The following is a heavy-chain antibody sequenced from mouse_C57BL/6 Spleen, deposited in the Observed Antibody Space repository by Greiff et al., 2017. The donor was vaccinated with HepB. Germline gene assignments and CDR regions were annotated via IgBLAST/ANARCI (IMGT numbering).Heavy chain of an antibody. D-gene: IGHD1-1*01. CDR2: INPNNCGT. J-gene: IGHJ3*01. CDR3: ARLYYGTWFAY. CDR1: GYTFTDYN. Sequence: VQLQQSGPELVKPGASVKMSCKASGYTFTDYNMHWVKQSHGKSLEWIGYINPNNCGTSYNQKFKGKATLTVNKSSSTAYMELRSLTSEDSAVYYCARLYYGTWFAYWGQGTLVTVSA. V-gene: IGHV1-22*01.